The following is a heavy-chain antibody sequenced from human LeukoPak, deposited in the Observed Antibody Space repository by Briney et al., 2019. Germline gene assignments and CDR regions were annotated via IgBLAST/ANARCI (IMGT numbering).Heavy chain of an antibody. CDR3: ARAPWAGYCSSTSCYLYFQH. D-gene: IGHD2-2*01. V-gene: IGHV3-7*01. CDR2: IKQDGSEK. Sequence: GGSLRLSCAASGFTFSSYWMSWVRQAPGKGLEWVANIKQDGSEKYYVDSVKGRFTISRDNAKNSLYLQMNSLRAEDTAVYYCARAPWAGYCSSTSCYLYFQHWGQGTLVTVSS. CDR1: GFTFSSYW. J-gene: IGHJ1*01.